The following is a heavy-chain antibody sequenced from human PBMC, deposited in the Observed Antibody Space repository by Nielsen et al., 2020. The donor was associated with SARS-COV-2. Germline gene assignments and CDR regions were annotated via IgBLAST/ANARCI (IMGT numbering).Heavy chain of an antibody. V-gene: IGHV3-23*01. J-gene: IGHJ4*02. D-gene: IGHD1-1*01. CDR1: GFTFSAYG. Sequence: SLKISCAASGFTFSAYGMSWVRQAPGKGLEWVSAISSSGATTYYADSVKGRFTISRDNSKNTLYLQMNSLRAEDTAIYYCAKGTGLDYWGQGTLVTVSS. CDR3: AKGTGLDY. CDR2: ISSSGATT.